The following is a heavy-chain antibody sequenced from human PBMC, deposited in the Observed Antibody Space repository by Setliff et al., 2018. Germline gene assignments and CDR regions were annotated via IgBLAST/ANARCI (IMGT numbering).Heavy chain of an antibody. V-gene: IGHV4-59*01. CDR3: ARGETSSGWYIYYYYYMDV. J-gene: IGHJ6*03. D-gene: IGHD6-19*01. Sequence: PSETLSLTCTVSGGSISSYYWSWIRQPAGKGLEWIGYIYYSGSTNYNPSLKSRVTISVDTSKNQFSLKLSSVTAADTAVYYCARGETSSGWYIYYYYYMDVWGKGTTVTVSS. CDR1: GGSISSYY. CDR2: IYYSGST.